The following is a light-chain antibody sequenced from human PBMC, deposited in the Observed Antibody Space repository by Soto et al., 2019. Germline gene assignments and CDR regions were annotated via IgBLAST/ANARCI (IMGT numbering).Light chain of an antibody. J-gene: IGLJ1*01. Sequence: QFVLTQSASVSGSPGQWITISCTGTSSDVGAYNYVSWYQQYPGKAPKLIIYDVSNWPSGISYRFSGSKSGNTASLTISGLQAEDEADYYCSSYTSSGNYVFGTGTKVTVL. CDR3: SSYTSSGNYV. V-gene: IGLV2-14*01. CDR1: SSDVGAYNY. CDR2: DVS.